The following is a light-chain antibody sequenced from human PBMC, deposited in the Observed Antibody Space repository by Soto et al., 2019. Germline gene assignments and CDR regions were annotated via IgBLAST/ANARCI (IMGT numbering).Light chain of an antibody. J-gene: IGKJ4*02. CDR3: QQYYHWPRT. CDR2: AAS. CDR1: QSVASN. Sequence: VAVTHSPAPLSFSPGQRSTVSCRASQSVASNLAWYQQKPGQTPRLLIYAASTRATGIPARFSGSGSGTDFNLTITSLQSEDFAVYYCQQYYHWPRTFGGGTKV. V-gene: IGKV3-15*01.